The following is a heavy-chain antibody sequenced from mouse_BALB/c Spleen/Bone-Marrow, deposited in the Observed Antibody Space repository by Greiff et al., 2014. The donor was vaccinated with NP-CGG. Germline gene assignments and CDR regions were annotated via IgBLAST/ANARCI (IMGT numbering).Heavy chain of an antibody. CDR1: GFTFSDYY. V-gene: IGHV5-12*02. J-gene: IGHJ3*01. D-gene: IGHD2-14*01. CDR3: TRHDYRYGAWFAY. CDR2: ISNGGGNT. Sequence: VQLKESGGGLVQPGGSLKLSCATSGFTFSDYYMYWVRQTPEKRLEWVASISNGGGNTYYPDTLKGRFTISRDNAKNTLYLQMSRLKSEDTAIYYCTRHDYRYGAWFAYWGQGTLVTVSA.